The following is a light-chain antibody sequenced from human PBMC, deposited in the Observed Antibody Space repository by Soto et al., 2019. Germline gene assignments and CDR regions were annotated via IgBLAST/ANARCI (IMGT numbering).Light chain of an antibody. J-gene: IGLJ3*02. V-gene: IGLV1-51*02. CDR2: ENN. CDR1: SSNIGNNY. Sequence: QSVLTQPPSVSAAPGQKVTISCSGSSSNIGNNYVSWYQQLPGTAPKLLIYENNKRPSGIPDRFSGSTSGTSATLGITGLQTGDEADYYCGTWDSSLSAWVFGGGTKLTVL. CDR3: GTWDSSLSAWV.